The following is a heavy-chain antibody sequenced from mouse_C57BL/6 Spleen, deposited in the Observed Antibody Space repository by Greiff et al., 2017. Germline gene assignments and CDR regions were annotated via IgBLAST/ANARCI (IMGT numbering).Heavy chain of an antibody. V-gene: IGHV5-17*01. D-gene: IGHD2-3*01. J-gene: IGHJ2*01. CDR1: GFTFSDYG. Sequence: EVQGVESGGGLVKPGGSLKLSCAASGFTFSDYGMNWVRQAPEKGLEWVAYISSGSSTIYYADTVKGRFTISRDNAKNTLFLQMTSLRSEDTAMYYCARLDGYYVDYWGQGTTLTVSS. CDR2: ISSGSSTI. CDR3: ARLDGYYVDY.